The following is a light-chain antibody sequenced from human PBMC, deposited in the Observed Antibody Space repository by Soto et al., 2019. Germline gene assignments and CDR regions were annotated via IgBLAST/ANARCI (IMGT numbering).Light chain of an antibody. J-gene: IGLJ1*01. CDR1: SSDVGAYNS. CDR2: DVS. CDR3: SSYTNSTTRV. V-gene: IGLV2-14*01. Sequence: QSALTQPASVSGSPGQSITISCTGTSSDVGAYNSVSWYQQHPGKAPKLIIYDVSTRPSGVSNRFSGSKSGNTASLTISGLQAEDEADYYCSSYTNSTTRVFGTGTKVTVL.